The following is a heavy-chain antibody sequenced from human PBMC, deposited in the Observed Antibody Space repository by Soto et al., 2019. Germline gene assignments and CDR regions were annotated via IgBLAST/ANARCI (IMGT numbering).Heavy chain of an antibody. CDR1: GFTFSSYA. V-gene: IGHV3-23*01. CDR3: ASLGGELLPTDY. J-gene: IGHJ4*02. D-gene: IGHD1-26*01. CDR2: ISDSGDST. Sequence: EVQLLESGGGLVQPGGSLRLSCAASGFTFSSYAMSWVRQAPRKGLEWVSSISDSGDSTYNADSVKGRFTISRDNSNNTLYLQINSLRAEDTALYYCASLGGELLPTDYWGQGTLVTVSS.